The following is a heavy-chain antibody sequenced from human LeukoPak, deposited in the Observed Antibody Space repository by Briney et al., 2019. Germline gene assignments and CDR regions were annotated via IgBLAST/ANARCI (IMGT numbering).Heavy chain of an antibody. CDR2: IYYSGST. V-gene: IGHV4-39*07. CDR3: ASGTTTFYYYYYYMDV. Sequence: SETLSLTCTVSGGSISSSSYYWGWIRQPPGKGLEWIGSIYYSGSTYYNPSLKSRVTISVDTFKNQFSLKLSSVTAADTAVYYCASGTTTFYYYYYYMDVWGKGTTVTVSS. J-gene: IGHJ6*03. CDR1: GGSISSSSYY. D-gene: IGHD1-1*01.